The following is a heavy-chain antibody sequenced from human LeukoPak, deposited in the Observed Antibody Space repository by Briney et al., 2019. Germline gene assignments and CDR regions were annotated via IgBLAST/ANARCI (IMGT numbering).Heavy chain of an antibody. CDR2: IYYSGST. D-gene: IGHD2-2*01. CDR1: GGSISSGGYY. Sequence: SETLSLTCTVSGGSISSGGYYWSWIRQHPGKGLEWIGYIYYSGSTYYNPSLKSRVTISVDTSKNQFSLKLSSVTAADTAVYYCARGREYQLLLGSHRFDPWGQGTLVTVSS. J-gene: IGHJ5*02. V-gene: IGHV4-31*03. CDR3: ARGREYQLLLGSHRFDP.